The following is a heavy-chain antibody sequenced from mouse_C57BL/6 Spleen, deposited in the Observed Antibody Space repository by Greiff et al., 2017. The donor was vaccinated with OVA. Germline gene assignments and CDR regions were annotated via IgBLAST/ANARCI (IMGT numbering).Heavy chain of an antibody. J-gene: IGHJ3*01. CDR1: GFTFSDYG. Sequence: EVQLVESGGGLVKPGGSLKLSCAASGFTFSDYGMHWVRQAPEKGLEWVAYISSGSSTIYYADTVKGRFTISRDNAKNTLFLQMTSLRSEDTAMYYCARPDYGSTPFAHWGQGTLVTVSA. CDR2: ISSGSSTI. CDR3: ARPDYGSTPFAH. V-gene: IGHV5-17*01. D-gene: IGHD1-1*01.